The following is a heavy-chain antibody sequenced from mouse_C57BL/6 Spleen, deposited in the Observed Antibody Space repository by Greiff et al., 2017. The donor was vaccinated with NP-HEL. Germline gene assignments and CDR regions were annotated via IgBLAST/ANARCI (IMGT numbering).Heavy chain of an antibody. J-gene: IGHJ3*01. CDR2: IDPANGNT. CDR3: AGSMVTTDGSSWFAY. V-gene: IGHV14-3*01. CDR1: GFNIKNTY. D-gene: IGHD2-2*01. Sequence: VQLKESVAELVRPGASVKLSCTASGFNIKNTYMHWVKQRPEQGLEWIGRIDPANGNTKYAPKFQGKATITADTSSNTAYLQLSSLTSEDTAIYYCAGSMVTTDGSSWFAYWGQGTLVTVSA.